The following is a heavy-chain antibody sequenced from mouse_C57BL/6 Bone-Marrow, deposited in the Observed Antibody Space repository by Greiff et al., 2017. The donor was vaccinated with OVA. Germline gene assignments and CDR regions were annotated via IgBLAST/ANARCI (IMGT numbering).Heavy chain of an antibody. CDR1: GYTFTSYG. CDR3: ARRDYDVKYFDV. V-gene: IGHV1-81*01. J-gene: IGHJ1*03. D-gene: IGHD2-4*01. CDR2: IYPRSGNT. Sequence: VQLQQSGAELARPGASVKLSCKASGYTFTSYGISWVKQRTGQGLEWIGEIYPRSGNTYYNEKFKGKATLTVDKSSSTAYMQLSSLTSEDSAVYYCARRDYDVKYFDVWGTGTTVTVSS.